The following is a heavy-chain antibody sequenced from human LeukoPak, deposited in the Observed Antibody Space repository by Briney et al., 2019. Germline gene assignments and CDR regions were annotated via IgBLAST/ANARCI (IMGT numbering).Heavy chain of an antibody. J-gene: IGHJ4*02. Sequence: SGTLSLTCAVSGGSISSSNWWSWVRQPPGKGLEWIGEIHHSGSTNYNPSLKSRVTISVDKSKNQFSLKLSSVTAADTAVYYCARVTDKVVATTFDYWGQGTLVTVSS. V-gene: IGHV4-4*02. CDR2: IHHSGST. D-gene: IGHD5-12*01. CDR3: ARVTDKVVATTFDY. CDR1: GGSISSSNW.